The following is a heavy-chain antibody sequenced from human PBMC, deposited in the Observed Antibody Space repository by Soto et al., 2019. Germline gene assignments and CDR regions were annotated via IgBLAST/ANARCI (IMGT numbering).Heavy chain of an antibody. J-gene: IGHJ4*02. V-gene: IGHV1-3*01. CDR2: INAGNGDT. CDR3: VRGCGRPQCPYYFDS. CDR1: GYTFSAYP. Sequence: GASVKVSCKASGYTFSAYPMHWVRQAPGQRLEWMGWINAGNGDTGYSQKFHGRVTLTRDSSASTAYMELSSLGAEDSAIYYCVRGCGRPQCPYYFDSWGRGILVTVPS. D-gene: IGHD2-21*01.